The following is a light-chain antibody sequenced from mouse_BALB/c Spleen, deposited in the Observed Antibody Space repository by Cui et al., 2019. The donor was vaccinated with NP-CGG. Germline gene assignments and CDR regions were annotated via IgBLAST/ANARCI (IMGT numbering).Light chain of an antibody. Sequence: QALVTHELALTTSPGETVTLTCRSSTGAVTTSNYANWVQEKPNHLFTGLIGGTNNRAPGVPARFSGSLIGDKAALTITGTQTEDEAIYFCALWYSNHWVFGGGTKLTVL. CDR1: TGAVTTSNY. CDR2: GTN. J-gene: IGLJ1*01. CDR3: ALWYSNHWV. V-gene: IGLV1*01.